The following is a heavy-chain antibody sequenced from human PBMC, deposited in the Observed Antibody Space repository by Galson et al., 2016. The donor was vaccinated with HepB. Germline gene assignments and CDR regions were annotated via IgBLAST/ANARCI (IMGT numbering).Heavy chain of an antibody. Sequence: SLRLSCAASGFTFSTSALHWVRHAPGKGLEWVAVISFDGSNRYFTDSVKGRFTISRDNSKNTLYLQMNSLRPEDTAVYYCATERPYEGFDSWGQGTLVTVSS. D-gene: IGHD2-8*01. CDR3: ATERPYEGFDS. CDR2: ISFDGSNR. J-gene: IGHJ4*02. CDR1: GFTFSTSA. V-gene: IGHV3-30*04.